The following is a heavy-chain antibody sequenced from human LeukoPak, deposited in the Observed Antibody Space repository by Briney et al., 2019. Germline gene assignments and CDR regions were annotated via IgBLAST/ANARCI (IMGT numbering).Heavy chain of an antibody. CDR2: ISYDGSNK. Sequence: PGGSLRLSCAASGFTFSSYAMHWVRQAPGKGLEWVAVISYDGSNKYYADSVKGRFTISRDNSKNTLYLQMNSLRAEDTAVYYCVRVYRVWEYGAVAGYFDYWGQGTLVTVSS. CDR1: GFTFSSYA. D-gene: IGHD6-19*01. CDR3: VRVYRVWEYGAVAGYFDY. V-gene: IGHV3-30-3*01. J-gene: IGHJ4*02.